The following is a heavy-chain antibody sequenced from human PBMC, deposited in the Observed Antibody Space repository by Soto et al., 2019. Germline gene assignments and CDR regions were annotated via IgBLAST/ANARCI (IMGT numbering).Heavy chain of an antibody. CDR2: INHTGSA. CDR3: SRSKVFGAYILAY. CDR1: VGSFSDYY. Sequence: PSETLSLTCAVYVGSFSDYYSTLIRQTPGKGLEWIGEINHTGSADYNPSLKGRATMSLDTSKNLFSLKLSSVTAADAAVYYCSRSKVFGAYILAYWGQGTMVTVSS. D-gene: IGHD2-15*01. V-gene: IGHV4-34*01. J-gene: IGHJ1*01.